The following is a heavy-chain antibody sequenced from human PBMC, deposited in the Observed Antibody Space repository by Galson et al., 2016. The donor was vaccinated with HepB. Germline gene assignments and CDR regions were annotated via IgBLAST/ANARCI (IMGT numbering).Heavy chain of an antibody. V-gene: IGHV3-49*03. CDR1: GFTFSDHA. Sequence: LSCAASGFTFSDHAMSWFRQAPGKGLEWVGFISSNAYGGTTEFAASVKDGFTISRDDSKSIAYLQMNSLKIEDTAVYYCTDGGGIAAAARGLNHWGQGTLVTVAS. D-gene: IGHD6-13*01. CDR3: TDGGGIAAAARGLNH. J-gene: IGHJ5*02. CDR2: ISSNAYGGTT.